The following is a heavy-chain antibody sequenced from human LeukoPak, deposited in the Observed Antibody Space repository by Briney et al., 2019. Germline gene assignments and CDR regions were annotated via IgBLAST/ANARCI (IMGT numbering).Heavy chain of an antibody. CDR2: IYYSGST. D-gene: IGHD5-18*01. J-gene: IGHJ4*02. V-gene: IGHV4-30-4*01. Sequence: SETLSLTCTVSGDSINSGNSHWTWIRQPPGKGLEWIGYIYYSGSTYYNPSLKSRVTISVDTSKNQFSLKLSSVTAADTAVYYCAREADTAMVTDYWGQGTLVTVSS. CDR1: GDSINSGNSH. CDR3: AREADTAMVTDY.